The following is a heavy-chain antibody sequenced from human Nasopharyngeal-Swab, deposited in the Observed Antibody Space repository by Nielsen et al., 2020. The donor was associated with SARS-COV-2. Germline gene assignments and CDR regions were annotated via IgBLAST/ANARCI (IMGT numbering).Heavy chain of an antibody. Sequence: LETLSLTCTVSGGSISSSSYYWGWIRQPPGKWLEWIGSIYYSGSTYYNPSLKSRVTVSVDTSKNQFSLKLNSVTAADTAMYYCARQWYCSGGSCYPPGAFDIWGQGTMVTVSS. CDR1: GGSISSSSYY. CDR2: IYYSGST. V-gene: IGHV4-39*01. J-gene: IGHJ3*02. D-gene: IGHD2-15*01. CDR3: ARQWYCSGGSCYPPGAFDI.